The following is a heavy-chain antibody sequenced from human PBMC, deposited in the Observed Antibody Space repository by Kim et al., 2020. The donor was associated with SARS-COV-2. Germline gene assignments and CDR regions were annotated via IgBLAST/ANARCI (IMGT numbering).Heavy chain of an antibody. CDR3: ARRDSGYSLPDY. CDR2: IYPGDSDT. Sequence: GESLKISCKGSGYSFTNYWIAWVRQMPGKGLEWMGIIYPGDSDTRYSPSFQGQVTFSADKSISTAYLQWSSLKASDTAIYYCARRDSGYSLPDYWGQGTLVTVS. D-gene: IGHD5-12*01. V-gene: IGHV5-51*01. J-gene: IGHJ4*02. CDR1: GYSFTNYW.